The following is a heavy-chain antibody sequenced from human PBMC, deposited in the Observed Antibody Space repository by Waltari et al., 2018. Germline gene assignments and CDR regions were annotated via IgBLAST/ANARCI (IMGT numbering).Heavy chain of an antibody. D-gene: IGHD2-21*02. CDR1: GFTVSSNY. CDR3: ARDCGGDCYAALGY. Sequence: EVQLVESGGGLIQPGGSLRLSCAASGFTVSSNYMSWVRQAPGKGGGGVSGIYSGGSTYYADSVKGRFTISRDNSKNTLYLQMNSLRAEDTAVYYCARDCGGDCYAALGYWGQGTLVTVSS. J-gene: IGHJ4*02. V-gene: IGHV3-53*01. CDR2: IYSGGST.